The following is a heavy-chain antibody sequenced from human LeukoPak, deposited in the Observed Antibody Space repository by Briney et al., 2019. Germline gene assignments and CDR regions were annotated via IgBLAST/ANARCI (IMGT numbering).Heavy chain of an antibody. Sequence: TPSETLSLTCTVSGGSISSYYWSWIRQPPGKGLEWIGYIYYSGSTNYNPSLKSRVTISVDTSKNQFSLKLSSVTAADTAVYYCARTTEAHSWRTRYYDYYMDVWGKGTTVTDSS. D-gene: IGHD6-13*01. CDR2: IYYSGST. J-gene: IGHJ6*03. CDR1: GGSISSYY. CDR3: ARTTEAHSWRTRYYDYYMDV. V-gene: IGHV4-59*01.